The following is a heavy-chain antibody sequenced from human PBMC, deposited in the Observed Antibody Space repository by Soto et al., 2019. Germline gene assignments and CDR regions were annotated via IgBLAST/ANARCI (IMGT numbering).Heavy chain of an antibody. CDR3: AKCDVWGSYRYPRFEDY. Sequence: GGSLRLSCAASGFTFSSYAMSWVRQAPGKGLEWVSAISGSGGSTYYADSVKGRFTISRDNSKNTLYLQMNSLRAEDTAVYYCAKCDVWGSYRYPRFEDYWGQGTLVTVSS. V-gene: IGHV3-23*01. CDR1: GFTFSSYA. J-gene: IGHJ4*02. D-gene: IGHD3-16*02. CDR2: ISGSGGST.